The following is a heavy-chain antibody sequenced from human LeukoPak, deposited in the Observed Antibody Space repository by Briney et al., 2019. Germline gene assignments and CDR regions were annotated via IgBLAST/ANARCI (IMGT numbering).Heavy chain of an antibody. CDR2: IYYSGST. D-gene: IGHD3-22*01. Sequence: SETLSLTCTVSGGSINSYYWSRIRQPPGKGLEWIGYIYYSGSTNYNPSLKSRVTISVDTSKNQFSLKLSSVTAAGTAVYYCAREARYYYDSSGYYEAWGQGTLVTVSS. CDR3: AREARYYYDSSGYYEA. CDR1: GGSINSYY. J-gene: IGHJ5*02. V-gene: IGHV4-59*01.